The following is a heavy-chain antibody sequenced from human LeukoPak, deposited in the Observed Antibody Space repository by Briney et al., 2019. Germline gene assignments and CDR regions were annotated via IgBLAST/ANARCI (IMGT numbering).Heavy chain of an antibody. J-gene: IGHJ3*02. CDR3: AKGRECGGDCLHGDDAFDI. CDR1: GFTFSSYG. Sequence: GGSLRLSCAASGFTFSSYGMHWVRQAPGKGLGWVAVISYDGSNKYYADSVKGRFTISRDNSKNTLYLQMNSLRAEDTAVYYCAKGRECGGDCLHGDDAFDIWGQGTMVTVSS. V-gene: IGHV3-30*18. CDR2: ISYDGSNK. D-gene: IGHD2-21*02.